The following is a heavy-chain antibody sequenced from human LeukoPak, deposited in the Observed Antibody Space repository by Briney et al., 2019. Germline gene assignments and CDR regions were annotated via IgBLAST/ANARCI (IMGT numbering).Heavy chain of an antibody. J-gene: IGHJ4*02. Sequence: GGSLRLSCVGSGFTFSTYGMTWARQAPGKGLEWVSAISGSGGSTYYADSVKGRFTISRDNSKNTLYLQMNSLRAEDTAVYYCASLSDLKNWGQGTLVTVSS. CDR1: GFTFSTYG. V-gene: IGHV3-23*01. CDR3: ASLSDLKN. CDR2: ISGSGGST. D-gene: IGHD3-16*01.